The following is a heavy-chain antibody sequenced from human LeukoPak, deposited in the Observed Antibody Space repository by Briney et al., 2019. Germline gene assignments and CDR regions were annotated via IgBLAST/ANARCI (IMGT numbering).Heavy chain of an antibody. V-gene: IGHV4-39*07. CDR2: IYYSGST. Sequence: SETLSLTCTVSGGSISSSSYYWGWIRQPPGKGLEWIGSIYYSGSTYYNPSLKSRVTISVDTSKNQFSLKLSSVTAADTAVYYCARGRFGELFFDYWGQGTLVTVSS. D-gene: IGHD3-10*01. J-gene: IGHJ4*02. CDR3: ARGRFGELFFDY. CDR1: GGSISSSSYY.